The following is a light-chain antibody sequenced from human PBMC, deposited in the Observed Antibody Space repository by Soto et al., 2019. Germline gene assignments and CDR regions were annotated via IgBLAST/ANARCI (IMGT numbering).Light chain of an antibody. CDR2: GAS. Sequence: IVLTQSPGTLSLSPGERATLSCRTSQSVSSSYFAWYQQKPGQAPRLLIYGASSRATGIPDRFSGSVSGTDFTLTISRLEPEDFAVYSCQQYGSSRITFGQGTRLEIK. CDR1: QSVSSSY. V-gene: IGKV3-20*01. CDR3: QQYGSSRIT. J-gene: IGKJ5*01.